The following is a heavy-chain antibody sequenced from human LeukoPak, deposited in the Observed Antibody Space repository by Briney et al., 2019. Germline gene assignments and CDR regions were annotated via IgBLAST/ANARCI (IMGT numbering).Heavy chain of an antibody. CDR1: GFTFRSYW. Sequence: GGSLRLSCAASGFTFRSYWMDWVRQAPGKGLEGVANVKQDGSELYYVDSVKGRFTISRDNTKNSLFLHMSSLRAEETAVYFCASSYFDNSLHAYDIWGQGTMVTVSS. V-gene: IGHV3-7*01. CDR3: ASSYFDNSLHAYDI. CDR2: VKQDGSEL. D-gene: IGHD3-22*01. J-gene: IGHJ3*02.